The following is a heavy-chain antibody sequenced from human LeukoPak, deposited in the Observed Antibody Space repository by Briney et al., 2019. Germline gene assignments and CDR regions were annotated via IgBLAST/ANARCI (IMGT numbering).Heavy chain of an antibody. D-gene: IGHD2-2*01. CDR2: IYYSGST. J-gene: IGHJ4*02. CDR1: GGSISSYY. Sequence: SETLSLTCTVSGGSISSYYWSWIRQPPGKGLEWIGYIYYSGSTNYNPSLKSRVTISVDKSKNQFSLKLSSVTAADTAVYYCARFTRAPIVVPAWGQGTLVTVSS. V-gene: IGHV4-59*12. CDR3: ARFTRAPIVVPA.